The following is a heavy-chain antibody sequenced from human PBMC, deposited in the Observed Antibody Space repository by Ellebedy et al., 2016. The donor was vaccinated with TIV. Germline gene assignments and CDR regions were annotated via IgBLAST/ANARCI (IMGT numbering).Heavy chain of an antibody. V-gene: IGHV3-11*01. D-gene: IGHD5-24*01. CDR2: ISSSGSTI. J-gene: IGHJ4*02. CDR3: AKDEGQMATIPS. Sequence: GGSLRLXXAASGFTFSDYYMSWIRQAPGKGLEWVSYISSSGSTIYYADSVKGRFTISRDNSKNTLYLQMNSLRAEDTAVYYCAKDEGQMATIPSWGQGTLVTVSS. CDR1: GFTFSDYY.